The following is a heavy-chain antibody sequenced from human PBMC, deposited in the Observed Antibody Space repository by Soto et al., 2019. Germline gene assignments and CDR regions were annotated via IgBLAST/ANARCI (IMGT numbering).Heavy chain of an antibody. CDR3: ARDFFDSSDYTTNWFDP. V-gene: IGHV4-59*08. D-gene: IGHD3-22*01. CDR2: IYYSGST. CDR1: GGSMISYY. J-gene: IGHJ5*02. Sequence: SETLSLTCTVSGGSMISYYWSWIRQPPGRGLEWIGYIYYSGSTYYNPSLKRRVTISVDTSKNQFSLKLTSVTAADAALYYCARDFFDSSDYTTNWFDPWGQGTLVTVSS.